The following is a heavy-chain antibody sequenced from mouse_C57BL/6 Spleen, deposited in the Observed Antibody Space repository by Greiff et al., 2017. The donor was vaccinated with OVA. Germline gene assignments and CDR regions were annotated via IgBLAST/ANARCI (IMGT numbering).Heavy chain of an antibody. V-gene: IGHV3-6*01. CDR3: ARDSSYACDY. J-gene: IGHJ2*01. Sequence: VQLKESGPGLVKPSQSLSLTCSVTGYSITSGYYWNWIRQFPGNKLEWMGYISYDGSNNYNPSLKNRISITRDTSKNQFFLKLNSVTTEDTATYYCARDSSYACDYWGQGTTLTVSS. CDR1: GYSITSGYY. D-gene: IGHD1-1*01. CDR2: ISYDGSN.